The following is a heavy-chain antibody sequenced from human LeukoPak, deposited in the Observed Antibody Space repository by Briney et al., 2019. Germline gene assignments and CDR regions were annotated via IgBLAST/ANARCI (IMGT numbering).Heavy chain of an antibody. V-gene: IGHV3-30*18. J-gene: IGHJ5*02. CDR1: GFTFSTYG. CDR2: ISYDGSNK. CDR3: AKSGYQLLAGNWFDP. Sequence: GSLRLSCAASGFTFSTYGMHWVRQAPGKGLEWVAVISYDGSNKNYADSMKGRFTISRDNSRNTLDLQMNSLRPEDTAVYYCAKSGYQLLAGNWFDPWGQGTLVTVSS. D-gene: IGHD2-2*01.